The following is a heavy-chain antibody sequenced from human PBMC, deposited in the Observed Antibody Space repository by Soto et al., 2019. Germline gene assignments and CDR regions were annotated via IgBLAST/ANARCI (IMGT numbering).Heavy chain of an antibody. CDR2: TNSDGSDT. V-gene: IGHV3-74*01. Sequence: PGGSLRLSCAASGFTFSSNWMHWVRQAPGKGLVWVSRTNSDGSDTSNADSVKGRFTISRDNAKNTLYLQMNSLRAEDTAVYYCARGIGPLGFYAPWCQGTLVTLSS. CDR3: ARGIGPLGFYAP. CDR1: GFTFSSNW. J-gene: IGHJ5*02. D-gene: IGHD1-26*01.